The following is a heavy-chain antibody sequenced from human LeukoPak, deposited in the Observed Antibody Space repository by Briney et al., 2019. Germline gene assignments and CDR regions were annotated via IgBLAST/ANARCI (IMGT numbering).Heavy chain of an antibody. CDR2: IYHSGST. D-gene: IGHD4-11*01. V-gene: IGHV4-38-2*02. J-gene: IGHJ5*02. Sequence: PSETLSLTCPVSGYSISSGYYWGWIRQPPGKGLEWIGSIYHSGSTYYNPSLKSRATISVDTSKNQFSLKLSSVTAADTAVYYCARDPDYSNYVPNWFDPWGQGTLVTVSS. CDR3: ARDPDYSNYVPNWFDP. CDR1: GYSISSGYY.